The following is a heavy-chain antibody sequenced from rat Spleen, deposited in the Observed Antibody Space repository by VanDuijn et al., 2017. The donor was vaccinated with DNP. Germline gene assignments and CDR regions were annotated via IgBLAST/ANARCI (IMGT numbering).Heavy chain of an antibody. Sequence: EVQLQVSGPGLVKPSQSLSLTCSVTGYPITNGYRWNWIRKFPGNKLEWMGYINSAGSTKYNPSLKSRFSITRDRSQNQFFLQVFSVSTEDTATYYCARMHYGLDYWGQGVMVTVSS. CDR2: INSAGST. CDR3: ARMHYGLDY. CDR1: GYPITNGYR. J-gene: IGHJ2*01. V-gene: IGHV3-3*01. D-gene: IGHD1-11*01.